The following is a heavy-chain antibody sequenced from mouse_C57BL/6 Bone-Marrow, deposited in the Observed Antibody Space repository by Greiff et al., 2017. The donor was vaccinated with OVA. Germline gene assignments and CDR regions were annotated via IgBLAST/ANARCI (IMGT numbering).Heavy chain of an antibody. CDR3: ARPYYYGSSWYYFDY. CDR2: IDPSDSET. J-gene: IGHJ2*01. V-gene: IGHV1-52*01. Sequence: QVQLQQPGAELVRPGSSVKLSCKASGYTFTSYWMHWVKQRPIQGLEWIGNIDPSDSETHYNQKFKDKATLTVDKSSSTAYTQLSSLTSEDSAVYYCARPYYYGSSWYYFDYWGQGTTLTVSS. CDR1: GYTFTSYW. D-gene: IGHD1-1*01.